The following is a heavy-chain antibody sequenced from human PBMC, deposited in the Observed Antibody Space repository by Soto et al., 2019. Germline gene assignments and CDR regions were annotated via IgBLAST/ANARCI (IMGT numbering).Heavy chain of an antibody. CDR3: AKCRGPSYSYYYMDV. D-gene: IGHD3-16*01. J-gene: IGHJ6*03. CDR1: GFTFGTYA. CDR2: ISGSGRTT. V-gene: IGHV3-23*01. Sequence: EVQLLESGGGLVQPGGSLRLSCAASGFTFGTYAMKWLRQAPGRGLECVSFISGSGRTTYYADSVKGGFTVSRDNSKNTMYLQMNSLRAEDTALYYCAKCRGPSYSYYYMDVWGKGTTVTVSS.